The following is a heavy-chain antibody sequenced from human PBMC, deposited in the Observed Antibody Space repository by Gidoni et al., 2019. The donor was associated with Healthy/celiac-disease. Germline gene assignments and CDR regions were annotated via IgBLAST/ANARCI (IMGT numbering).Heavy chain of an antibody. CDR2: ISYDGSNK. D-gene: IGHD2-8*01. CDR3: ARDHGCTNGVCVAHGDYAAEARVDY. J-gene: IGHJ4*02. Sequence: QVQLVESGGGVVQPGRSLRLSCAASGFTFSSYAMHWVRQAPGKGLGWVAVISYDGSNKYYADSVKGRFTISRENSKNTLYLQMNSLRAEDTAVYYCARDHGCTNGVCVAHGDYAAEARVDYWGQGTLVTVSS. CDR1: GFTFSSYA. V-gene: IGHV3-30*04.